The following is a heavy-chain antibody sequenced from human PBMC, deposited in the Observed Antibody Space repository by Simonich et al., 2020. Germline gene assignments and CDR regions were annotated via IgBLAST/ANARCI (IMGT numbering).Heavy chain of an antibody. J-gene: IGHJ6*03. D-gene: IGHD7-27*01. CDR1: GFTFSSYW. CDR3: ARIWGLTPYYMDV. V-gene: IGHV3-7*01. CDR2: IKQDGSEK. Sequence: EVQLVESGGGLVQPGGSLRLSCAASGFTFSSYWMSWVRQAPGKGGEGRENIKQDGSEKYYVDSVKGRFTISRDNAKNSLYLQMNSLRAEDTAVHYCARIWGLTPYYMDVWGKGTTVTVSS.